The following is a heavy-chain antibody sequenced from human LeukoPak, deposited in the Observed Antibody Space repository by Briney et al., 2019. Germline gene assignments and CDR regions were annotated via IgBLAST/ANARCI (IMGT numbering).Heavy chain of an antibody. CDR1: GFTISFYW. Sequence: GGSLRLSCAASGFTISFYWMSWVRQAPGKGLEWVADINQVASEKNYVDSVKGRFTISRDNAKNSLYLQMNSVRAEDTAMYYCVRDGGYYGPDSWGQGALVSVSS. CDR3: VRDGGYYGPDS. J-gene: IGHJ4*02. CDR2: INQVASEK. V-gene: IGHV3-7*04. D-gene: IGHD3-10*01.